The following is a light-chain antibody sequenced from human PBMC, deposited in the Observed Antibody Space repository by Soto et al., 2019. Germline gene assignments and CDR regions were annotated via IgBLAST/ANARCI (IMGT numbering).Light chain of an antibody. Sequence: EAVLTQSPGTGSVSPGERVTLSCRASVSVGSNLAWYQQKPGQAPRVLIYDAPTRATGVPARFSGSGSETDFTLTISSLQSEDCAVYYCQLCSVWPTFGQGTKVEIK. CDR3: QLCSVWPT. CDR2: DAP. J-gene: IGKJ1*01. V-gene: IGKV3-15*01. CDR1: VSVGSN.